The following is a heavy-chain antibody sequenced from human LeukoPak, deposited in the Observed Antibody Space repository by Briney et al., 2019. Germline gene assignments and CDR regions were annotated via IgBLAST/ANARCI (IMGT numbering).Heavy chain of an antibody. Sequence: GGSLRLSCAASGFTFDDYAMHWVRHAPGKGLEWVSGISWNRGDIGYADSVKGRFTISRDSARKSLYLQMNSLRAEDTAFYYCAKEKGSLLWGMDVWGQGTTVTVSS. V-gene: IGHV3-9*01. CDR2: ISWNRGDI. J-gene: IGHJ6*02. CDR1: GFTFDDYA. D-gene: IGHD2-21*01. CDR3: AKEKGSLLWGMDV.